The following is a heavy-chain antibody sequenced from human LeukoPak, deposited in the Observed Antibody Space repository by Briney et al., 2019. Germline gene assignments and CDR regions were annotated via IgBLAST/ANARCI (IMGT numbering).Heavy chain of an antibody. CDR1: GYTFTSYA. Sequence: ASVKVSFKASGYTFTSYAMHWVRQAPGQRLEWMGWINAGNGNTKYSQKFQGRVTITRDTSASTAYMELSSLRSEDTAVYYCARAGYYDFWSGYYPYWGQGTLVTVSS. V-gene: IGHV1-3*01. CDR2: INAGNGNT. CDR3: ARAGYYDFWSGYYPY. D-gene: IGHD3-3*01. J-gene: IGHJ4*02.